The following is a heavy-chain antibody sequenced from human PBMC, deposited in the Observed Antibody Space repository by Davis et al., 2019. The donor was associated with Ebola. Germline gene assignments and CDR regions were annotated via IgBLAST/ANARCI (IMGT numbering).Heavy chain of an antibody. CDR2: ISGSGGST. CDR3: ARDLAGSSWGYYYYYMDV. V-gene: IGHV3-23*01. D-gene: IGHD6-13*01. Sequence: GESLKISCAASGFTFSSYAMSWVRQAPGKGLEWVSAISGSGGSTYYADSVKGRFTISRDNSKNTLYLQMNSLRSEDTAVYYCARDLAGSSWGYYYYYMDVWGKGTTVTVSS. CDR1: GFTFSSYA. J-gene: IGHJ6*03.